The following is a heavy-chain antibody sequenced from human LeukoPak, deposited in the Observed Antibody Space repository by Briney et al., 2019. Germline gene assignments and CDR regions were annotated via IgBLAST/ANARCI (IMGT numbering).Heavy chain of an antibody. D-gene: IGHD6-25*01. CDR3: ARAARLHIDY. CDR2: FYSGGST. CDR1: GFTVSSNY. V-gene: IGHV3-53*01. J-gene: IGHJ4*02. Sequence: GSLGLSCAASGFTVSSNYMSWVRRAQGKGLGWVPVFYSGGSTYYAESVRGRFTISTDNSNNTLYLQMNSRRAEDTAVYYWARAARLHIDYWGQGTLVTVSS.